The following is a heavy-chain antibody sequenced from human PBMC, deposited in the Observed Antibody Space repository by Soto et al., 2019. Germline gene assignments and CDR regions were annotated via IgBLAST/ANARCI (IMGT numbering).Heavy chain of an antibody. Sequence: QVQLVESGGGVVQPGRSLRLSCAASGFAFSSYGMHWVRQAPGKGLEWVAVISYDGSNKYYADTVKGRFTISRDKSKNTLYLQIKSLRAEDTAVYYCAKPSGPDYGDYGGFYYYYGMDVWGQGTTVTVSS. J-gene: IGHJ6*02. D-gene: IGHD4-17*01. CDR1: GFAFSSYG. V-gene: IGHV3-30*18. CDR3: AKPSGPDYGDYGGFYYYYGMDV. CDR2: ISYDGSNK.